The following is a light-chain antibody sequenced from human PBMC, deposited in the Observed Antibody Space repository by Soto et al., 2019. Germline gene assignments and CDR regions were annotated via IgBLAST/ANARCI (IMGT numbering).Light chain of an antibody. V-gene: IGKV1-13*02. CDR1: QGISSA. CDR2: DAS. CDR3: QQFNSYPLT. Sequence: AIQLTQSPSSLSASVGDRVTITCRASQGISSALAWYQQKPGKAPKLLIYDASSLESGVPSRFSVSGSRTDFTLTISSLQPEDFAAYYCQQFNSYPLTFGQGTKLEIK. J-gene: IGKJ2*01.